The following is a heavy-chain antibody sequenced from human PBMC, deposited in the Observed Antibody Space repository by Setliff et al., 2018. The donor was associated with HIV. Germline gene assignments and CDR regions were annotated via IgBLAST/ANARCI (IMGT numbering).Heavy chain of an antibody. Sequence: KPSETLSLTCAVSGYSISSGYYCGWIRQPPGKGLEWIGSIYHSGSTYYNPSLKSRVTIPVDTSKNQFSLKLSSVTAADTAVYYCARGRSRWTYYNYYYMDVWGKGTTVTVSS. J-gene: IGHJ6*03. CDR2: IYHSGST. D-gene: IGHD6-13*01. V-gene: IGHV4-38-2*01. CDR3: ARGRSRWTYYNYYYMDV. CDR1: GYSISSGYY.